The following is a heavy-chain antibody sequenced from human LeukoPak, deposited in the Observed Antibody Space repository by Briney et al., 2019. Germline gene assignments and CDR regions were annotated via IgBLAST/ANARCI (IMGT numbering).Heavy chain of an antibody. CDR3: ARWVLPWGQNWFDP. D-gene: IGHD7-27*01. V-gene: IGHV4-59*01. CDR1: GGSICRYY. Sequence: SETLSLTCTLSGGSICRYYWSWLRQPAGKERQWIGYNYYSGITNNSPSLKSRVTISVDTSKNLFSLKLSSVTAADTAVYYCARWVLPWGQNWFDPWGQGTLVTVSS. CDR2: NYYSGIT. J-gene: IGHJ5*02.